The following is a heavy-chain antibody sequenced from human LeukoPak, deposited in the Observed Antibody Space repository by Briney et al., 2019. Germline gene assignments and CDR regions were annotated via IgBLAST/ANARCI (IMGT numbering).Heavy chain of an antibody. V-gene: IGHV4-39*01. CDR3: ARQDDSSGYYRYYYYYMDV. Sequence: PSETLSLTCTVSGGSITSSNYYWGWIRQPPGKGLEWIGSFYYSGSTNYNPSLKSRVTISVDTSKNQFSLKLSSVTAADTAVYYCARQDDSSGYYRYYYYYMDVWGKGTTVTVSS. J-gene: IGHJ6*03. D-gene: IGHD3-22*01. CDR2: FYYSGST. CDR1: GGSITSSNYY.